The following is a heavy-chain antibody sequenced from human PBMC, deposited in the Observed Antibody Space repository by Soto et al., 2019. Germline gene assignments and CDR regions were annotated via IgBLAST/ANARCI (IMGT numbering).Heavy chain of an antibody. CDR1: GFSLSTSGVG. J-gene: IGHJ6*03. CDR2: IYWDDDK. V-gene: IGHV2-5*02. Sequence: QITLKESGPTLVKPTQTLTLTCTFSGFSLSTSGVGVGWIRQPPGKALEWLALIYWDDDKRYSPSLKSRLTIPKDTSKNQVVLTMTNMDPVGTATYYCAHIKGGAGGDFWSGYWLEGYYYYYMDVWGKGTTVTVSS. D-gene: IGHD3-3*01. CDR3: AHIKGGAGGDFWSGYWLEGYYYYYMDV.